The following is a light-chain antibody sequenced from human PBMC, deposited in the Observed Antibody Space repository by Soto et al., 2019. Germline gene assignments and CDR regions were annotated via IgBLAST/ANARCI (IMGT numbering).Light chain of an antibody. CDR3: SSYTSSSTYV. CDR1: SSDVGGYNY. J-gene: IGLJ1*01. Sequence: QSALTQPASVSGSPGQSITISCTGTSSDVGGYNYVSWYQQHPGKAPKLMIYEVRNRTSGVSNRFSGSKSGNTASLTISGLQAEYEADYYCSSYTSSSTYVFGTGTKVTVL. V-gene: IGLV2-14*01. CDR2: EVR.